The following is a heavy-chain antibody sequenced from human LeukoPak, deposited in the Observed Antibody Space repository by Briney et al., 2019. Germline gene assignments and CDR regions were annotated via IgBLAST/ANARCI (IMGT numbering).Heavy chain of an antibody. CDR1: RFTFCDYD. J-gene: IGHJ4*02. D-gene: IGHD1-26*01. Sequence: GGSLTLSCTPSRFTFCDYDIRWLRQAPGKGLEWVSFITRRHYGEITEYAECVKGNFNISRDDSKSIPYLQMNSLKTEDTGVFFCGRAVGVGANIDRIHLWGQGSLLTVP. CDR2: ITRRHYGEIT. V-gene: IGHV3-49*03. CDR3: GRAVGVGANIDRIHL.